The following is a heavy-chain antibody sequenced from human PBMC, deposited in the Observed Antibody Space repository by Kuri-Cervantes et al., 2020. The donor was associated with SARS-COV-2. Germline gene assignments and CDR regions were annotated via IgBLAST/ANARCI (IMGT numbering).Heavy chain of an antibody. CDR3: ASRYCSSTSCYRTTGKYYFDY. V-gene: IGHV4-34*01. Sequence: SETLSLTCAVYGGSFSGYYWSWIRQPPGKGLEWIGEINHSGSTNYNPSLKGRVTISVDTSKNQFSLKLSSVTAADTAVYYCASRYCSSTSCYRTTGKYYFDYWGQGTLVTVSS. CDR2: INHSGST. D-gene: IGHD2-2*01. CDR1: GGSFSGYY. J-gene: IGHJ4*02.